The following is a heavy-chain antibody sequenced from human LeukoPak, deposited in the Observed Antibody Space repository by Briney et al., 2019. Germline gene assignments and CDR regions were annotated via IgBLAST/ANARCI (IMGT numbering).Heavy chain of an antibody. CDR2: ISGDGGST. J-gene: IGHJ4*02. Sequence: GGSLRLSCAASGFTFDDYAMHWVRQAPGKGLEGVSLISGDGGSTYYADSVKGRFTISRDNSKNSLYLQMNSLRTEDTALYYCAKNVGSFYYFDYWGQGTLVTVSS. D-gene: IGHD2/OR15-2a*01. V-gene: IGHV3-43*02. CDR1: GFTFDDYA. CDR3: AKNVGSFYYFDY.